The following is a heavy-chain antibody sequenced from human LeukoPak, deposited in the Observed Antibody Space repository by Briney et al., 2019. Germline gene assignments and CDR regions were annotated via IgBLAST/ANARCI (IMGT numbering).Heavy chain of an antibody. CDR2: IYDSGST. CDR3: ARDRRYSYGLPYFDI. Sequence: SETLSLTCTVSGGSISSYYWSWIRQPPGKGLEWIGYIYDSGSTNYNPSLKSRVTISVDTSKNQFSLKPRSVTAAATAVYYCARDRRYSYGLPYFDIWGRGTLVTVSS. D-gene: IGHD5-18*01. V-gene: IGHV4-59*01. J-gene: IGHJ2*01. CDR1: GGSISSYY.